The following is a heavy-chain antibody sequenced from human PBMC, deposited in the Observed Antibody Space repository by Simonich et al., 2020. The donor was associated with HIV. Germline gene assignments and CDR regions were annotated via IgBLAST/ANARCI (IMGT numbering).Heavy chain of an antibody. CDR1: GGSFSGYY. V-gene: IGHV4-34*01. D-gene: IGHD6-13*01. CDR2: INHSGST. J-gene: IGHJ1*01. Sequence: QVQLQQWGAGLLKPSETLSLTCAVYGGSFSGYYWSWIRQPPGKGLGGIGEINHSGSTNNNPSLKSRVTISIDTSKNQFSLNLTSVTAADTAVYYCAREGGSSRRKYFQHWGQGTLVTVSS. CDR3: AREGGSSRRKYFQH.